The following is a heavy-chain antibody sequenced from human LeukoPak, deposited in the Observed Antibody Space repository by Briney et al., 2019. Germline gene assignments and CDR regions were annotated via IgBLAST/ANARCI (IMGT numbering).Heavy chain of an antibody. D-gene: IGHD4-17*01. Sequence: ASVKVSCKASGYTFTSYGISWVRQAPGQGLEWMGWISAYNGNTNYAQKLQGRVTMTTDTSTSTAYMELWSLRSDDTAVYYCARDIGTTVTTYYYYYGMDVWGQGTTVTVSS. CDR1: GYTFTSYG. J-gene: IGHJ6*02. CDR2: ISAYNGNT. CDR3: ARDIGTTVTTYYYYYGMDV. V-gene: IGHV1-18*01.